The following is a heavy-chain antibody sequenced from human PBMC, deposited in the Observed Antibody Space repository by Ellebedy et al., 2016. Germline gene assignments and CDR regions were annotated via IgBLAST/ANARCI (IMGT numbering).Heavy chain of an antibody. CDR3: ARAEYSSYGDY. CDR1: GFTFSDYY. J-gene: IGHJ4*02. V-gene: IGHV3-11*06. CDR2: ISSSSSYT. D-gene: IGHD6-6*01. Sequence: GESLKISCAASGFTFSDYYMSWIRQAPGKGLEWVSYISSSSSYTNYADSVKGRFTISRDNAKNSLYLQMNSLRAEDTAVYYCARAEYSSYGDYWGQGTLVTVSS.